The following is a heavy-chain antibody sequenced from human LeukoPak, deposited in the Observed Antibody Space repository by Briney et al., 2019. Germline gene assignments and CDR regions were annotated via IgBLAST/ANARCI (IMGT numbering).Heavy chain of an antibody. CDR1: GYTVTGYY. V-gene: IGHV1-2*02. Sequence: GASVKVSCKASGYTVTGYYMHWVRQAPGQGLEWMGWINPNSGGTNYAQKFQGRATMTRDTSISTAYMELSRLRSDDTAVYYCARDPLQWLVQYYFDYWGQGTLVTVSS. J-gene: IGHJ4*02. CDR3: ARDPLQWLVQYYFDY. D-gene: IGHD6-19*01. CDR2: INPNSGGT.